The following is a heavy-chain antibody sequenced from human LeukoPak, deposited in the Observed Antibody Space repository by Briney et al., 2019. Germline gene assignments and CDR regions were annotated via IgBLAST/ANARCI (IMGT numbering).Heavy chain of an antibody. Sequence: GGSLRLSCAASGFTFSTYTMAWVRQAPGGGLEWVSGIGGDGGGGTYYAESVEGRFAISRDNSRSTLYLQMNSLRAEDTAVYYCVKDFGRNLGGPGYWGRGTLVTVSS. J-gene: IGHJ4*02. CDR1: GFTFSTYT. CDR3: VKDFGRNLGGPGY. D-gene: IGHD3-10*01. CDR2: IGGDGGGGT. V-gene: IGHV3-23*01.